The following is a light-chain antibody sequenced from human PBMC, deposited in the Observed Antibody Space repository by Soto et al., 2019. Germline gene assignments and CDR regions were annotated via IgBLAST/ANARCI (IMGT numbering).Light chain of an antibody. V-gene: IGLV1-44*01. CDR1: SSNIGTYT. J-gene: IGLJ3*02. Sequence: QSVLTEPPSVSGTPGQSITISCSGSSSNIGTYTLNWYQHLPGTAPKLLFSTYDQRPSGVADRFSGSKSGNTASLTISGLQAEDEADYYCSSYTSSSTRVFGGGTKLTVL. CDR2: TYD. CDR3: SSYTSSSTRV.